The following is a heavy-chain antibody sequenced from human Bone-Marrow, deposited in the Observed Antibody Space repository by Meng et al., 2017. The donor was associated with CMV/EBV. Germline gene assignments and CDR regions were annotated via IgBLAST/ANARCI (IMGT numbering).Heavy chain of an antibody. Sequence: GGSLRLSCKGSGYSFTSHWIGWVRQMPGKGLEWMGIIYPGDSDTRYSPSFQGQVTISADKSISTAYLQWSSLKASDTAMYYCARPPPQRPFWYGMDVWGQGTTVTVSS. V-gene: IGHV5-51*01. CDR2: IYPGDSDT. CDR1: GYSFTSHW. CDR3: ARPPPQRPFWYGMDV. D-gene: IGHD1-14*01. J-gene: IGHJ6*02.